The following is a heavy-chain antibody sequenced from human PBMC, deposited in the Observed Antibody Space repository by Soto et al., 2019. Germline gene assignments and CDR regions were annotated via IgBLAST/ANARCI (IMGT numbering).Heavy chain of an antibody. CDR3: ARDAMVRRVILPDYYYGMDV. D-gene: IGHD3-10*01. J-gene: IGHJ6*02. V-gene: IGHV1-2*04. CDR1: GYTFTGYY. CDR2: INPNSGGT. Sequence: ASVKVSCKASGYTFTGYYMHWVRQAPGQGLEWMGWINPNSGGTNYAQKFQGWVTMTRDTSISTAYMELSRLRSDDTAVYYCARDAMVRRVILPDYYYGMDVWGQGTTVTVSS.